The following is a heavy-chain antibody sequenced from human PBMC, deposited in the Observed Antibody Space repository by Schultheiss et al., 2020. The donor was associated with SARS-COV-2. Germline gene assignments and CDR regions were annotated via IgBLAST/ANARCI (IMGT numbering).Heavy chain of an antibody. CDR3: AKDTFTIFGVVIRIHGMDV. J-gene: IGHJ6*02. CDR1: GFTFSDYY. Sequence: GGSLRLSCAASGFTFSDYYMSWIRQAPGKGLEWVAVISYDGSNKYYADSVKGRFTISRDNSKNTLYLQMNSLRAEDTAVYYCAKDTFTIFGVVIRIHGMDVWGQGTTVTVSS. CDR2: ISYDGSNK. D-gene: IGHD3-3*01. V-gene: IGHV3-30*18.